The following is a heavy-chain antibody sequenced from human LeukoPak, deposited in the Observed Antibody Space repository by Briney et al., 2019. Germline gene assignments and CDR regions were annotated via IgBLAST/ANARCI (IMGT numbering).Heavy chain of an antibody. V-gene: IGHV3-48*03. CDR2: ISSSGSTI. CDR3: ARVSSALVAAFDY. CDR1: GFTFSSYE. D-gene: IGHD5-18*01. J-gene: IGHJ4*02. Sequence: GGSLRLSCAASGFTFSSYEMNWVRQAPGKGLEWVSYISSSGSTIYYADSAKGRFTISRDNAKNSLYLQMNSLRAEDTAVYYCARVSSALVAAFDYWGQGTLVTVSS.